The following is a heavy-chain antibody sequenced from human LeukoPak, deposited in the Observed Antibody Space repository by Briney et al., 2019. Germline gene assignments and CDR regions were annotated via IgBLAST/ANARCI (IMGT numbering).Heavy chain of an antibody. CDR2: FDPEDGET. CDR3: ATSRGYSYGPPNKYYYYYYGMDV. D-gene: IGHD5-18*01. CDR1: GYTLTELS. V-gene: IGHV1-24*01. J-gene: IGHJ6*04. Sequence: ASVKVSCKVSGYTLTELSMHWVRQAPGKGLEWMGGFDPEDGETIYAQEFQGRVTMTEDTSTDTAYMELSSLRSEDTAVYYCATSRGYSYGPPNKYYYYYYGMDVWGKGTTATVSS.